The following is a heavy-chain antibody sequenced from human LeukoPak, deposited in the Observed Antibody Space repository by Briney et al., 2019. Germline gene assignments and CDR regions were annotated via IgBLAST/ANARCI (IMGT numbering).Heavy chain of an antibody. CDR1: GFTFSSYS. D-gene: IGHD3-10*01. J-gene: IGHJ4*02. V-gene: IGHV3-21*01. CDR3: ARSWFGELRSVGDY. CDR2: ISSSSSYI. Sequence: KPGGSLRLSCAASGFTFSSYSMNWVRQPPGKGLEWVSSISSSSSYIYYADSVKGRFTISRDNAKNSLYLQMNSLRAEDTAVYYCARSWFGELRSVGDYWGQGTLVTVSS.